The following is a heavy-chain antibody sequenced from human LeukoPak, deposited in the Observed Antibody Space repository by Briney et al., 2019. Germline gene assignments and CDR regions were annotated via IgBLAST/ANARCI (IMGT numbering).Heavy chain of an antibody. CDR1: GYTFTSYA. V-gene: IGHV7-4-1*01. J-gene: IGHJ6*02. CDR3: ARASDSSSWSYYYYYGMDV. Sequence: ASVKVSCKASGYTFTSYAMNWVRQAPGQGLEWMGWINTNTRNPTYAQGFTGRFVFSLDTSVSTAYLQICSLKAEDTAVYYCARASDSSSWSYYYYYGMDVWGQGTTVTVSS. CDR2: INTNTRNP. D-gene: IGHD6-13*01.